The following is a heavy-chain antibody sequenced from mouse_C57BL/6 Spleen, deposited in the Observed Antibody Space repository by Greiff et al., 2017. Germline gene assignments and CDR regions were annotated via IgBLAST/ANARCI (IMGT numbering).Heavy chain of an antibody. CDR1: GFSFTSYG. V-gene: IGHV2-5*01. CDR3: AKGDSSGCWFAY. D-gene: IGHD3-2*02. CDR2: IWGGGST. Sequence: VMLVESGPGLVQPSQSLSITCTVSGFSFTSYGVHWVRQSPGKGLEWLGVIWGGGSTDYNAAFMSRLSITKDNSKSQVFFKMKSLRADDTAIYYGAKGDSSGCWFAYWGKGTLVTVSA. J-gene: IGHJ3*01.